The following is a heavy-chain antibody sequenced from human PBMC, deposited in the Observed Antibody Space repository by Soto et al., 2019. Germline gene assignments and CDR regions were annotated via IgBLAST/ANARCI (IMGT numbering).Heavy chain of an antibody. CDR2: VYFLGNS. CDR3: VRFYGESLNGVTSRYFDS. D-gene: IGHD4-17*01. Sequence: SETLSLACTGSVYASISAIYVGWFIRQPPWKWLEWIGSVYFLGNSYYKPSLKSRVSIYFDASKNQFSLRLSSMPAADTGVNYCVRFYGESLNGVTSRYFDSWGQGTLXNGSS. CDR1: VYASISAIYV. V-gene: IGHV4-39*01. J-gene: IGHJ4*02.